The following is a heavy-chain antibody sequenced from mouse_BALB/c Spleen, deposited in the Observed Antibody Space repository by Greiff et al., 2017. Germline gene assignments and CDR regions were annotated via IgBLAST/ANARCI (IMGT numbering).Heavy chain of an antibody. CDR2: IYPSDSYT. Sequence: QVQLKQPGAELVRPGASVKLSCKASGYTFTSYWINWVKQRPGQGLEWIGNIYPSDSYTNYNQKFKDKATLTVDKSSSTAYMQLSSPTSEDSAVYYCTREDGYYSWFAYWGQGTLVTVSA. CDR1: GYTFTSYW. D-gene: IGHD2-3*01. V-gene: IGHV1-69*02. J-gene: IGHJ3*01. CDR3: TREDGYYSWFAY.